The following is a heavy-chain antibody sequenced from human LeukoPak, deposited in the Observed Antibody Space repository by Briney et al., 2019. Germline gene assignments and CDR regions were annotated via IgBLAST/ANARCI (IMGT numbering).Heavy chain of an antibody. V-gene: IGHV3-21*01. CDR2: IDTSSNYI. Sequence: GGSLRLSCAGSRFTFNSFTMNWVRQAPGKGLEWVSSIDTSSNYIYYADSVKGRFTISRDNAKNSLYLQMNSLRAEDTAVYHCARSNGSGSYYKPYEYWGQGTLATVSS. CDR3: ARSNGSGSYYKPYEY. D-gene: IGHD3-10*01. J-gene: IGHJ4*02. CDR1: RFTFNSFT.